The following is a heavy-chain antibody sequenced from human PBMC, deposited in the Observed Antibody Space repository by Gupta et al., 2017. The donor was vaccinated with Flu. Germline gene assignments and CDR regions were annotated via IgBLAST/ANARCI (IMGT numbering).Heavy chain of an antibody. J-gene: IGHJ5*02. CDR3: ARHFIVVVPAAITLVDWFDP. CDR2: IYYSGST. V-gene: IGHV4-39*01. D-gene: IGHD2-2*01. Sequence: WIRQPPGKGLEWIGSIYYSGSTYYNPSLKSRVTISVDTSKNQFSLKLSSVTAADTAVYYCARHFIVVVPAAITLVDWFDPWGQGTLVTVSS.